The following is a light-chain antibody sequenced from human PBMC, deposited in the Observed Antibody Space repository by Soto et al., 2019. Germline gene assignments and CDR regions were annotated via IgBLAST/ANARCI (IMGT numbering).Light chain of an antibody. CDR2: DVS. Sequence: QSALTQPRSVSGSPGQSVTISCTGTSSDVGGYNYVSWYQQHPGKAPKLMIYDVSKRPSGVPDRFSGSKSGNTASLTISGLQAEDEADYYCCSYAGSRNYVFGTGTKLTVL. V-gene: IGLV2-11*01. J-gene: IGLJ1*01. CDR1: SSDVGGYNY. CDR3: CSYAGSRNYV.